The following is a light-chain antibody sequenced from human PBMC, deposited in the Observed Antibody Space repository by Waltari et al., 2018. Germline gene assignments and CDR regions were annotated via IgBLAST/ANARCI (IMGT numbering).Light chain of an antibody. CDR1: QSVYTK. V-gene: IGKV1-5*03. Sequence: DIQMTQFPSTLSASVGDRVSITCRASQSVYTKLAWYQHKPGKAPKLLITQASNLESGVPARFSGFGSGKEFTLTISSLQPDDFATYICQQYINHSTFGQGTKVEI. J-gene: IGKJ1*01. CDR2: QAS. CDR3: QQYINHST.